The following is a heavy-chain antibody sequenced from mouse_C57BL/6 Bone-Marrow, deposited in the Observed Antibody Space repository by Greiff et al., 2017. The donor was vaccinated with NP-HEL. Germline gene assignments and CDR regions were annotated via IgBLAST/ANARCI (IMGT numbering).Heavy chain of an antibody. J-gene: IGHJ2*01. D-gene: IGHD2-5*01. CDR1: GYTFTDPT. Sequence: QVQLQQSDAELVKPGASVKISCKVSGYTFTDPTIHWMKQRPEQGLEWIGSLYPRDGSTKYNEKFKGKATLDAYKSSSTAYMQLNSLTTEDSAVYFCARWEYSNLYYFDYWGQGTTRTVSS. CDR2: LYPRDGST. CDR3: ARWEYSNLYYFDY. V-gene: IGHV1-78*01.